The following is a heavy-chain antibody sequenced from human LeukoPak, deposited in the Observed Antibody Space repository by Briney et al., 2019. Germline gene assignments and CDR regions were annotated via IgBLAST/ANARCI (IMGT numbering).Heavy chain of an antibody. V-gene: IGHV4-34*01. Sequence: SETLSLTCAVYGGSFSGYYWSWIRQPPGKGLEWIGEINHSGSTNYNPSLKSRVTISVDTSKNQFSLKLSSVTAADTAVYYCARYVRYDFWSGYLSWFDPWGQGTLVTVSS. J-gene: IGHJ5*02. CDR2: INHSGST. D-gene: IGHD3-3*01. CDR3: ARYVRYDFWSGYLSWFDP. CDR1: GGSFSGYY.